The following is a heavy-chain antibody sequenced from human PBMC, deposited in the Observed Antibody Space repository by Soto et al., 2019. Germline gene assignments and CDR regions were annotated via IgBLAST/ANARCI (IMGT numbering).Heavy chain of an antibody. CDR3: ARHKVLLYYYGSGSPFDAFDI. CDR1: GGSISSSSYY. CDR2: IYYSGST. V-gene: IGHV4-39*01. D-gene: IGHD3-10*01. Sequence: PSETLSLTCTVSGGSISSSSYYWGWIRQPPGKGLEWIGSIYYSGSTYYNPSLKSRVTISVDTSKNQFSLKLSSVTAADTAVYYCARHKVLLYYYGSGSPFDAFDIWGQGTMVTVSS. J-gene: IGHJ3*02.